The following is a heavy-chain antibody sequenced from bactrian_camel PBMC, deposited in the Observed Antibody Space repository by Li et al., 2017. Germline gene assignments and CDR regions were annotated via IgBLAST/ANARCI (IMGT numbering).Heavy chain of an antibody. CDR1: GYTDSYNY. Sequence: LVESGGGSVQAGGSLRLSCAASGYTDSYNYIGWFRQAPGKEREGVAVVYTRTGSTTVADSVKGRFTISRDNARKTVYLQMSSLRSEDTALYYCAAGPWYTDEYRYWCQGTQVTVS. CDR3: AAGPWYTDEYRY. V-gene: IGHV3S1*01. CDR2: VYTRTGST. J-gene: IGHJ4*01. D-gene: IGHD6*01.